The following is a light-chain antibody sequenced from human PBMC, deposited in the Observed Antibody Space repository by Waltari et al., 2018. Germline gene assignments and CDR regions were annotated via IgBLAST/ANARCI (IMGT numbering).Light chain of an antibody. V-gene: IGLV1-44*01. Sequence: QSLLTQPPSVSGPPGQTVTITCSGSTSNTRDHPVPWYHHVPGTAPQLLICNDRQRHSRVPDRFSASKSGATASLVISGLQSEDEGDYYCAAWDDALTGPLFGGGTKLTVL. J-gene: IGLJ3*02. CDR3: AAWDDALTGPL. CDR1: TSNTRDHP. CDR2: NDR.